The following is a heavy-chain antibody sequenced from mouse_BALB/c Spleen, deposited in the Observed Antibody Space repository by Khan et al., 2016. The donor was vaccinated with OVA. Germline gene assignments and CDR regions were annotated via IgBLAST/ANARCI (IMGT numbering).Heavy chain of an antibody. CDR3: GRRCLRWDFDY. CDR1: GYTFINYW. J-gene: IGHJ2*01. Sequence: QVQLKQSGAELAKPGASVKMSCKASGYTFINYWILWVKQRPGQGLEWIGYINPSTGYTEYNQNFKDKATLTADKSSSTAYMQLSSLTSEDSAVYYCGRRCLRWDFDYWGQGTTLTVSS. V-gene: IGHV1-7*01. D-gene: IGHD1-1*01. CDR2: INPSTGYT.